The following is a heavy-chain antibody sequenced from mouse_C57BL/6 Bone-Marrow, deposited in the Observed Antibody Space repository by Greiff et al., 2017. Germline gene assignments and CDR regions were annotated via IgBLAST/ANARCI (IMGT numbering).Heavy chain of an antibody. CDR2: ISSGGSYT. J-gene: IGHJ1*03. D-gene: IGHD2-10*02. V-gene: IGHV5-6*01. CDR1: GFTFSSYG. CDR3: ARLPSNWYFDV. Sequence: EVTVVESGGDLVKPGGSLKLSCAASGFTFSSYGMSWVRQTPDKRLEWVATISSGGSYTYYPDSVKGRFTISRDNAKNTLYLQISSLKSEDTAMYYCARLPSNWYFDVWGTGTTVTVSS.